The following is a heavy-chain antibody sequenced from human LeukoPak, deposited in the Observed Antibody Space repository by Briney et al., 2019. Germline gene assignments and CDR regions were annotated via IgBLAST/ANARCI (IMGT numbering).Heavy chain of an antibody. D-gene: IGHD2-21*01. J-gene: IGHJ6*04. V-gene: IGHV3-53*01. Sequence: GGSLRLSCAASGFTVSTNYMSWVRQAPGKGLQWASVIYSGGSTYYADSVKGRFTISRDNSKNTVYLQMNSLRAEDTAVYYCARDHNCGGDCYSGMDVWGKGITVTVSS. CDR3: ARDHNCGGDCYSGMDV. CDR1: GFTVSTNY. CDR2: IYSGGST.